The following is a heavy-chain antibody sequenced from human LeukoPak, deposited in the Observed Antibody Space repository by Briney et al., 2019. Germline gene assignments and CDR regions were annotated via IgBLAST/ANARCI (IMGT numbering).Heavy chain of an antibody. CDR3: AREVTNDAFDI. CDR2: IWSDGRNK. Sequence: GRSLRLSCAASGFTFSSYGMHWVRQAPGKGLEWVAVIWSDGRNKFYADSVKGRFTVSRDNSKNTLFLQMSSLRADDTALYYCAREVTNDAFDIWGQGTMVTVSS. J-gene: IGHJ3*02. CDR1: GFTFSSYG. D-gene: IGHD4-17*01. V-gene: IGHV3-33*08.